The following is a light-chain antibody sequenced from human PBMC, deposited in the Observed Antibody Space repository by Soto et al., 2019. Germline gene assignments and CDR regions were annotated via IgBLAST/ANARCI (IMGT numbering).Light chain of an antibody. Sequence: DILMTQSPSSLSASVGDTVTINCRANQSVSSWLAWYQQKPGQTPKLLIYDASTLETGVPSRFAGSEAETEFTLTISGLQPDDFATYYCQQCSSYPWTFGQGTRVEIK. J-gene: IGKJ1*01. CDR2: DAS. V-gene: IGKV1-5*01. CDR3: QQCSSYPWT. CDR1: QSVSSW.